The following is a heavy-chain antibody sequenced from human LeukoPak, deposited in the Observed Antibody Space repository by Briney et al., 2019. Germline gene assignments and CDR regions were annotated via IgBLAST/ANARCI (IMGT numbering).Heavy chain of an antibody. CDR2: ISSSSSYI. J-gene: IGHJ6*04. Sequence: GGSLRLSCAASGFTFSSYSMNWVRQAPGKGLEWVSSISSSSSYIYYADSVKGRFTISRDNAKNSLYLQMNSLRAEDTAVYYCARDGRAYYDFWSGYSVGPGDVWGKGTTVTVSS. D-gene: IGHD3-3*01. V-gene: IGHV3-21*01. CDR3: ARDGRAYYDFWSGYSVGPGDV. CDR1: GFTFSSYS.